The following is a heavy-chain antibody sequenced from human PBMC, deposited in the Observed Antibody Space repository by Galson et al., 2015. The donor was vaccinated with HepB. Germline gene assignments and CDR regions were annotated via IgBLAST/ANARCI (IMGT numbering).Heavy chain of an antibody. CDR2: ISAYNGNT. D-gene: IGHD3-10*01. CDR1: GYTFTSYG. J-gene: IGHJ6*02. CDR3: ARASHGFGELLPPYYYYGMDV. Sequence: SAKVSCKASGYTFTSYGISWVRQAPGQGLEWMGWISAYNGNTNYAQKLQGRVTMTTGTSTSTAYMELRSLRSDDTAVYYCARASHGFGELLPPYYYYGMDVWGQGTTVTVSS. V-gene: IGHV1-18*04.